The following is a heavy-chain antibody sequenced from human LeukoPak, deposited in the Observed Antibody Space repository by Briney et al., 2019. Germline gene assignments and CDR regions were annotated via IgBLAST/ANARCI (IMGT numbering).Heavy chain of an antibody. CDR1: GFTFSSYA. Sequence: PGGSLRLSCAASGFTFSSYAMHWVRQAPGKGLEWVAVISYDGSNKYYADSVKGRLTISRDNSKNTLYLQMNSLRAEDTAVYYCARASGGSCYSNFDYWGQGTLVTVSS. J-gene: IGHJ4*02. CDR3: ARASGGSCYSNFDY. CDR2: ISYDGSNK. D-gene: IGHD2-15*01. V-gene: IGHV3-30*04.